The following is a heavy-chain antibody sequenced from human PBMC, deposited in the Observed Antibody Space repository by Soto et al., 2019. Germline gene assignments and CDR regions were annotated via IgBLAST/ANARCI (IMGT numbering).Heavy chain of an antibody. CDR2: IYWDDDK. D-gene: IGHD3-3*01. J-gene: IGHJ4*02. CDR1: GFSLTTSGVG. Sequence: QITLNESGPTQVKPRQTLTLTCTFSGFSLTTSGVGVGWSRQSPGKAPEWLALIYWDDDKRYSPSLKSRLTITKDSSQNQVVLTMADFDPADTATYYCAHRVLRTVFGLVTTTAIYFDFWGQGTPVAVSS. V-gene: IGHV2-5*02. CDR3: AHRVLRTVFGLVTTTAIYFDF.